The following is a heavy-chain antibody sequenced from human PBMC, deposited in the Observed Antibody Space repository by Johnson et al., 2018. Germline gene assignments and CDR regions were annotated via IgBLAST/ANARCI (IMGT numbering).Heavy chain of an antibody. Sequence: VQLVESGGGLVQXGGSLRLSCVASEFTVSNFDMHWVRQAPGKGLEWVSGFGTAGNTFYSSSVKGRFTISRENAKNSLYLQMNSLTAGDTAVYYCARAYYYYYYGLDVWGQGTAVIVSS. CDR3: ARAYYYYYYGLDV. V-gene: IGHV3-13*01. J-gene: IGHJ6*02. CDR1: EFTVSNFD. CDR2: FGTAGNT.